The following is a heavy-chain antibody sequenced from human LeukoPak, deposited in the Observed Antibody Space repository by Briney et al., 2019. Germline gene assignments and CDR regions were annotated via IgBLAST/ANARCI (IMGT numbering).Heavy chain of an antibody. J-gene: IGHJ4*02. Sequence: SETLSLTCAVYGESFSGYYWSWIRQPPGKGLEWIGEINHSGSTNYNPSLKSRVTISVDTSKNQFSLKLSSVTAADTAVYYCARGIVATISSYYFDYWGQGTLVTVSS. CDR1: GESFSGYY. D-gene: IGHD5-12*01. CDR2: INHSGST. CDR3: ARGIVATISSYYFDY. V-gene: IGHV4-34*01.